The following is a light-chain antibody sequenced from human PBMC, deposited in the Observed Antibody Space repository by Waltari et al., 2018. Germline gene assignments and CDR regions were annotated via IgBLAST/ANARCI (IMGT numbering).Light chain of an antibody. J-gene: IGKJ1*01. CDR1: QSVLYSSNNKNY. CDR2: WAS. Sequence: DIVMTQSPDSLAVSLGERATINLKYCQSVLYSSNNKNYLAWYQQKPGQPPKLLIRWASTRESGVPDRFSGSGSGTDFTLTISSLQAEDVAVYYCQQYYRSRTFGQGTRVEIK. CDR3: QQYYRSRT. V-gene: IGKV4-1*01.